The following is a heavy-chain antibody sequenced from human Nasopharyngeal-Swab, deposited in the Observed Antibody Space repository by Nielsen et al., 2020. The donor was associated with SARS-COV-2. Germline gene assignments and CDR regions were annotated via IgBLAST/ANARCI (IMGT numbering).Heavy chain of an antibody. CDR3: ARPGYDSSGYTSYFDY. Sequence: RQAPGKGLEWLGSIYYSGSTYYNPSLKSRVTISVDTSKNQFSLKLSSVTAADTAAYYCARPGYDSSGYTSYFDYWGQGTLVTVSS. D-gene: IGHD3-22*01. CDR2: IYYSGST. V-gene: IGHV4-39*01. J-gene: IGHJ4*02.